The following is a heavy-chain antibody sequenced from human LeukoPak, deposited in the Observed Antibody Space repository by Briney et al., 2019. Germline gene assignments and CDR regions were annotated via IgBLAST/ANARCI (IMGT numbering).Heavy chain of an antibody. V-gene: IGHV1-2*02. J-gene: IGHJ5*02. CDR1: GYTFTGYY. CDR3: ARVKPRITMVRGVPRWFDP. D-gene: IGHD3-10*01. Sequence: GASVKVSCKASGYTFTGYYMHWVRQAPGQGLEWMGWINPNSGGTNYAQKFQGRVTMTRDTSISTAYMELSRLRSDDTAVYYCARVKPRITMVRGVPRWFDPWGQGTLVTVSS. CDR2: INPNSGGT.